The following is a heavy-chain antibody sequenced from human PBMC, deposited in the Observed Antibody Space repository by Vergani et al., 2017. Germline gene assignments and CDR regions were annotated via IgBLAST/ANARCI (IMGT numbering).Heavy chain of an antibody. D-gene: IGHD2-8*01. CDR1: GFTFSSNY. J-gene: IGHJ4*02. Sequence: VQLVESGGGVVQPGRSLRLSCAASGFTFSSNYMSWVRQAPGKGLEWVSVIYSGGSTYYADSVKGRFTISRDNAKNSLYLQINSLRTEDTAVYYCNGAGTSVDYWGQGTLVTVSS. CDR2: IYSGGST. V-gene: IGHV3-66*01. CDR3: NGAGTSVDY.